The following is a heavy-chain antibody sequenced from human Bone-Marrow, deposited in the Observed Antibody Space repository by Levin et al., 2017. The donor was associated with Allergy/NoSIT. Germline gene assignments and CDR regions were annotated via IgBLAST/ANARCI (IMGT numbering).Heavy chain of an antibody. CDR1: GLIFSNYA. J-gene: IGHJ4*02. D-gene: IGHD3-22*01. CDR2: ISGSGSNT. Sequence: GGSLRFSCAASGLIFSNYAMNWVRQAPGKGLEWVSQISGSGSNTHYADSVRGRFTFSRDNSNNTVYLQMNSLRADDTAVYYCAGYDTSGYHSPFDYWGQGTLVTVSS. CDR3: AGYDTSGYHSPFDY. V-gene: IGHV3-23*01.